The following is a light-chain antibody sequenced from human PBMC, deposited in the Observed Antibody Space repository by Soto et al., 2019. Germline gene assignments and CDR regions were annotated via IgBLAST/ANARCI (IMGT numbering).Light chain of an antibody. CDR1: QSVSNNY. CDR3: QQRSIWPWT. CDR2: DTS. V-gene: IGKV3-11*01. J-gene: IGKJ1*01. Sequence: IVLTQSPGTLSLSPGERATLSCRASQSVSNNYLAWYQQKPGQAPRLLIYDTSDRATGIPARFSGSGSGTDFTLTISSLEPEHFAVFYCQQRSIWPWTFGQGTKVDIK.